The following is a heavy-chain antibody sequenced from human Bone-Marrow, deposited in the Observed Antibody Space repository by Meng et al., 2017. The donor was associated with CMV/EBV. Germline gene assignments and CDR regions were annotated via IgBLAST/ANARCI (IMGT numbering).Heavy chain of an antibody. J-gene: IGHJ4*02. CDR2: INPNSGGT. CDR3: ARDLMRYCSSTSCYTLGY. D-gene: IGHD2-2*02. CDR1: GYTFTGYY. Sequence: ASVKVSCKASGYTFTGYYMHWVRQAPGQGLEWMGWINPNSGGTNYAQKFQGRVTMTRDTSISTAYMELRSLRSDDTAVYYCARDLMRYCSSTSCYTLGYWGQGTLVTVSS. V-gene: IGHV1-2*02.